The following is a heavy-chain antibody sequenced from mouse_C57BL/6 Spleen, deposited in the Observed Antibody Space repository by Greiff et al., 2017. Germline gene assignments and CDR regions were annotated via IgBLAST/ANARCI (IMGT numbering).Heavy chain of an antibody. CDR1: GYTFTSYW. V-gene: IGHV1-74*01. J-gene: IGHJ4*01. CDR3: AIYKGYYYAMDY. CDR2: IHPSDSDT. Sequence: VQLQQPGAELVMPGASVKLSCKASGYTFTSYWMHWVKQRPGQGLEWIGRIHPSDSDTNYNQKFKGKATLTVDKSSSTAYMQLSSLTSEDSAVYYCAIYKGYYYAMDYWGQGTSVTVSS. D-gene: IGHD1-3*01.